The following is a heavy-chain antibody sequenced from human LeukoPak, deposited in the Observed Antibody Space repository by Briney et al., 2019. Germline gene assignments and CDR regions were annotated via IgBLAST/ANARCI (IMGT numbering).Heavy chain of an antibody. V-gene: IGHV3-33*01. J-gene: IGHJ4*02. D-gene: IGHD2-2*01. CDR1: GFTFSSYG. Sequence: GGSLRLSCAASGFTFSSYGMHWVRQAPRKGLEWVAVIWYDGSNKYYADSVKGRFTISRDNSKNTLYLQMNSLRAEDTAVYYCARGRGYCSSTSCPMWMDYWGQGTLVTVSS. CDR2: IWYDGSNK. CDR3: ARGRGYCSSTSCPMWMDY.